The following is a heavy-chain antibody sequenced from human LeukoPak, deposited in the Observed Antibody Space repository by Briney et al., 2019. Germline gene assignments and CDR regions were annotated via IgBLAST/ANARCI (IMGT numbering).Heavy chain of an antibody. Sequence: SETLSLTCTVSGGSISSYYWSWIRQPPGKGLEWIGYIYYSGSTYYNPSLKSRVTISVDTSKNQFSLQLSSVTAADTAVYYCARLISAADYYYYMDVWGKGTTVTVSS. CDR2: IYYSGST. CDR3: ARLISAADYYYYMDV. CDR1: GGSISSYY. D-gene: IGHD6-13*01. J-gene: IGHJ6*03. V-gene: IGHV4-59*12.